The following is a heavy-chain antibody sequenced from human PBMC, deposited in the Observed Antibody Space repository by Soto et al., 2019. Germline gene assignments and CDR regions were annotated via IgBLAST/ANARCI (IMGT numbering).Heavy chain of an antibody. CDR1: GFTFSSYA. CDR3: AKDSTPYYYDTPDAFDI. CDR2: ISGSGGST. Sequence: EVQLLESGGGLIQPGGSLRLSCAASGFTFSSYAMSWVRQAPGKGLEWVSAISGSGGSTYYADSVKGRFTISRDNSKNTLYLQMNSLRAEDTAVYYCAKDSTPYYYDTPDAFDIWGQGTMVTVSS. V-gene: IGHV3-23*01. D-gene: IGHD3-22*01. J-gene: IGHJ3*02.